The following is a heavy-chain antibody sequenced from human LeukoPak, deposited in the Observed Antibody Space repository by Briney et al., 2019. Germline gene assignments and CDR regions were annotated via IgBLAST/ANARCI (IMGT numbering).Heavy chain of an antibody. CDR2: ISHSRST. CDR1: GGSFSGYY. J-gene: IGHJ1*01. V-gene: IGHV4-34*01. CDR3: ARLFPEGHFQQ. Sequence: SETLSLTCAVYGGSFSGYYWSWIRQPPGKGLEWIGEISHSRSTNYNPSLKSRVTISVDTSKNQFPLKLSSVTAADTAVYYCARLFPEGHFQQWGQGTLVTVSS.